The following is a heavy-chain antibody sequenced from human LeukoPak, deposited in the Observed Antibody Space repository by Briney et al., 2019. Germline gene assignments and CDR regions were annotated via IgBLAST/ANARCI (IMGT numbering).Heavy chain of an antibody. CDR2: VNSDGSST. CDR1: GFTLSSYW. D-gene: IGHD1-1*01. V-gene: IGHV3-74*01. Sequence: PGGSLRLSCAASGFTLSSYWMHWVRQAPGKGLVWVSRVNSDGSSTSYADSVKGRFTISRDNSKNTLYLQMNSLRAEDTAVYYCARANSWNRFDYWGQGTLVTVSS. J-gene: IGHJ4*02. CDR3: ARANSWNRFDY.